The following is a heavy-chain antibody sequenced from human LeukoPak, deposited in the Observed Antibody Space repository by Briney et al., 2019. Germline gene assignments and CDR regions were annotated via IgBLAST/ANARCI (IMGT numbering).Heavy chain of an antibody. Sequence: GGSLRLSCAASGFTFSSYSMNWVRQAPGKGLEWVSYISSSSSTIYYADSVKGRFTISRDNAKNSLYLQMNSLRDEDTAVYYCAILQFLECCLNDYWAQETLVTVSS. CDR1: GFTFSSYS. J-gene: IGHJ4*02. CDR3: AILQFLECCLNDY. V-gene: IGHV3-48*02. CDR2: ISSSSSTI. D-gene: IGHD3-3*01.